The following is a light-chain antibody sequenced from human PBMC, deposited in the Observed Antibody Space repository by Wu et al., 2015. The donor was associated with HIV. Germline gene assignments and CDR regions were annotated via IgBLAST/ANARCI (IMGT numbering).Light chain of an antibody. CDR1: QSINNY. J-gene: IGKJ2*01. CDR2: DAS. CDR3: QQRSNWPPET. V-gene: IGKV3-11*01. Sequence: EIVLTQSPATLSLSPGESATLSCRASQSINNYLAWYQQKPGQAPRLLIYDASKRAIGTPARFSGSGSGTDFTLTISSLEPEDFAVYYCQQRSNWPPETFGPGTKLDIK.